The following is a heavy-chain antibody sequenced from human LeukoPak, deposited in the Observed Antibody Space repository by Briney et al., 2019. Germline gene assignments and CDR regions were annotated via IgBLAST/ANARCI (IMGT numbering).Heavy chain of an antibody. J-gene: IGHJ4*02. CDR1: GGSISSYY. CDR2: IYTSGST. Sequence: SETLSLTCTVSGGSISSYYWSWIRQPAGKGVEWIGRIYTSGSTNYNPSLKSRVTMPVDTSKNQFSLKLSSVTAADTATYYCARETSLAGFASGLGFNYWGQGILVTVSS. D-gene: IGHD6-19*01. CDR3: ARETSLAGFASGLGFNY. V-gene: IGHV4-4*07.